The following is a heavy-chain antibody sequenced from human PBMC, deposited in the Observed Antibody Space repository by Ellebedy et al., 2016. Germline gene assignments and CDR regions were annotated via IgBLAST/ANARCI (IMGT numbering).Heavy chain of an antibody. Sequence: ASVKVSCXASGGTFSSYAISWVRQAPGQGLEWMGWMNPNSGNTGYAQKFQGRVTMTRNTSISTAYMELSSLRSEDTAVYYCARRNARYSSGVFLAYWGQGTLVTVSS. CDR3: ARRNARYSSGVFLAY. J-gene: IGHJ4*02. V-gene: IGHV1-8*02. CDR2: MNPNSGNT. D-gene: IGHD6-19*01. CDR1: GGTFSSYA.